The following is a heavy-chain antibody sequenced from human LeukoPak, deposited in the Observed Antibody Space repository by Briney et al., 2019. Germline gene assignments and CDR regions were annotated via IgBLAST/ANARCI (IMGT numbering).Heavy chain of an antibody. CDR2: IYYSGST. V-gene: IGHV4-59*08. CDR1: NGSISYYY. CDR3: ARHSSDSSGYLLDY. J-gene: IGHJ4*02. Sequence: SETLSLTCTVSNGSISYYYWSWIRQPPGKGLEWIGYIYYSGSTNYNPSLKSRVTMSIDKSKNRFSLDLSSVTAADTAVYYCARHSSDSSGYLLDYWGQGTLVTVSS. D-gene: IGHD3-22*01.